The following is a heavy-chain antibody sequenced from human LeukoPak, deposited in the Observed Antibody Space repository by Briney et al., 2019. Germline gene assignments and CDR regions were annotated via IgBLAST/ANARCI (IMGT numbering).Heavy chain of an antibody. D-gene: IGHD2-2*01. CDR2: ISYDGSNK. CDR1: AFTFSSYE. V-gene: IGHV3-30-3*01. J-gene: IGHJ6*02. CDR3: ARDLSSSSGRYYYYGMDV. Sequence: GGSLRLSCAASAFTFSSYEMNWVRQAPGKGLEWVAVISYDGSNKYYADSVKGRFTISRDNSKNTLYLQMNSLRAEDTAVYYCARDLSSSSGRYYYYGMDVWGQGTTVTVSS.